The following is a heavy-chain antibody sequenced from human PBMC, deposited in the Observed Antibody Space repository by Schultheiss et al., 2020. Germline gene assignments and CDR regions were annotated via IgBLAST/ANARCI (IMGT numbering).Heavy chain of an antibody. D-gene: IGHD1-14*01. J-gene: IGHJ4*02. Sequence: GGSLRLSCAASGFTFSDYYMSWIRQAPGKGLEWVSYISSSSSYTNYADSVKGRFTISRDNAKNSLYLQMNSLRAEDTAVYYCARAHAPEYSAYYFDYWGQGTLVTVSS. CDR1: GFTFSDYY. V-gene: IGHV3-11*06. CDR3: ARAHAPEYSAYYFDY. CDR2: ISSSSSYT.